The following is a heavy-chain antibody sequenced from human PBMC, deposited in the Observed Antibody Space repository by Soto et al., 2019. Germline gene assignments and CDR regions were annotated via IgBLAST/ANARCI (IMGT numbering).Heavy chain of an antibody. CDR3: AKLLRSPSDYYYGMDV. D-gene: IGHD3-3*01. CDR2: ISYDGSNK. CDR1: GFTFSSYG. J-gene: IGHJ6*02. V-gene: IGHV3-30*18. Sequence: PGGSLRLSCAASGFTFSSYGMHWVRQAPGKGLEWVAVISYDGSNKYYADSVKGRFTISRDNSKNTLYLQMNSLRAEDTAVYYCAKLLRSPSDYYYGMDVWGQGTTVTVSS.